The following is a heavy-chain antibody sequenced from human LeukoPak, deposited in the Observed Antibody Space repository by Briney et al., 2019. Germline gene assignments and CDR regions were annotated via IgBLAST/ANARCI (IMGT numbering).Heavy chain of an antibody. CDR1: AYGSTSDW. J-gene: IGHJ3*02. CDR3: ARRPYGRHAFDI. V-gene: IGHV5-51*01. CDR2: IYPGDSDT. Sequence: QSMKIPSKGPAYGSTSDWIGWVRQMPGNGLEWMGIIYPGDSDTRYSPSFQGQVTISADKSISTAYLQWSSLKASDTAMYYCARRPYGRHAFDIWGEGTMVTVS. D-gene: IGHD4-17*01.